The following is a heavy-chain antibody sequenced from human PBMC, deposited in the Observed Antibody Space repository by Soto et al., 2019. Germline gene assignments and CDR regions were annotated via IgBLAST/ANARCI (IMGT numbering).Heavy chain of an antibody. CDR1: GGSISSYY. Sequence: QVQLQESGPGLVKPSETLSLTCTVSGGSISSYYWSWIRQPAGKGLEWIGRIYTSRSTNYNPSLKSRVTMSVDTSKNQFSLKLSSVTAADTAVYYCARELLVVVVAATYLFDPWGQGTLVTVSS. CDR2: IYTSRST. V-gene: IGHV4-4*07. CDR3: ARELLVVVVAATYLFDP. D-gene: IGHD2-15*01. J-gene: IGHJ5*02.